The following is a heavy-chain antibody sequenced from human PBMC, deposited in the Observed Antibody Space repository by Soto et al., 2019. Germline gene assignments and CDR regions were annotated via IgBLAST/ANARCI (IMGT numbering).Heavy chain of an antibody. D-gene: IGHD5-12*01. CDR2: VYYSGYT. Sequence: QLQLQESGPGLVKPSETLSLTCTVSGGSISSSSSYWDWIHQPPGKGLEWIGSVYYSGYTHYNPSLKSRVTISVDTSKNQFSLKLSSMTTADTAVYYCARRGGATIMDYWGQGTLVTVSS. CDR1: GGSISSSSSY. V-gene: IGHV4-39*01. J-gene: IGHJ4*02. CDR3: ARRGGATIMDY.